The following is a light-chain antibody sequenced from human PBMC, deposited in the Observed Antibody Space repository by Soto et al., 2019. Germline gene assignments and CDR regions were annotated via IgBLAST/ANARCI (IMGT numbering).Light chain of an antibody. Sequence: QSVLTQPPSVSAAPGQKVTISCSGSSSNIGNNYVSWYQQLPGTAPKLLIYEVSHRPSGISNRFSGSKSGNTASLTISGLQPDDESDYYCSSYRSSSTPVFGGGTKLTVL. CDR3: SSYRSSSTPV. J-gene: IGLJ3*02. CDR1: SSNIGNNY. V-gene: IGLV1-51*01. CDR2: EVS.